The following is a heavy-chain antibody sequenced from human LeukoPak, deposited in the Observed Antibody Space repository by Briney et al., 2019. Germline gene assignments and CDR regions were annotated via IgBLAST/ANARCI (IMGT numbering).Heavy chain of an antibody. J-gene: IGHJ5*02. V-gene: IGHV3-30-3*01. CDR2: IAYDGNNK. D-gene: IGHD6-19*01. CDR3: ARAAAETGAFRDNWFDP. CDR1: GFTFSKYD. Sequence: PGGSLRLSRVASGFTFSKYDVRWVRQAPGKGLEWVAVIAYDGNNKIYADSVKGRFTISRDNSKNTLYLQMNSLRAEDTAVYYCARAAAETGAFRDNWFDPWGQGTLVTVSS.